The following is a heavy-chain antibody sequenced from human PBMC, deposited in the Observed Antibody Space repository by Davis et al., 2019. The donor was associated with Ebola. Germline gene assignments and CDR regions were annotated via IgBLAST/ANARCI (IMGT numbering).Heavy chain of an antibody. V-gene: IGHV3-53*04. J-gene: IGHJ6*02. CDR1: GFTVTSNY. CDR3: ARVYSRYYGMDV. D-gene: IGHD2-21*01. CDR2: IYSDGST. Sequence: GESLKISCAASGFTVTSNYMSWVRQAPGKGLEWVSVIYSDGSTYYADSVKGRFTISRHNSENTLYLQMNSLRAEDTAVYYCARVYSRYYGMDVWGQGTTVTVSS.